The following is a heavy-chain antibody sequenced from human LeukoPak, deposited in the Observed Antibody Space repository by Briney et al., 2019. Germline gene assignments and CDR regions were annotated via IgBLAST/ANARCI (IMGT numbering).Heavy chain of an antibody. Sequence: SETLSLTCAVYGGSFSGYYWCWIRQPPGKGLEWIGEINHSGSTNYNPSLKSRVTISVDTSKNQFSLKLSSVTAADTAVYYCARDSRSGWGNWFDPWGQGTLVTVSS. D-gene: IGHD6-19*01. J-gene: IGHJ5*02. CDR2: INHSGST. CDR3: ARDSRSGWGNWFDP. CDR1: GGSFSGYY. V-gene: IGHV4-34*01.